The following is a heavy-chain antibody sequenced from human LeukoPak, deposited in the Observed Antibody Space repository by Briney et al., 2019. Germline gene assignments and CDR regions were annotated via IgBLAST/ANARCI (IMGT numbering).Heavy chain of an antibody. V-gene: IGHV4-39*01. CDR3: ARLLRFFDY. CDR1: GGSISSSSYY. CDR2: IYYSGST. Sequence: SETLSLTCTVSGGSISSSSYYWGWIRQPPGKGLEWIGSIYYSGSTYYNPSLKSRVTISVDTSKNQFSLKLSSVTAADTAVYYCARLLRFFDYWGQGTLVTVSS. D-gene: IGHD5-12*01. J-gene: IGHJ4*02.